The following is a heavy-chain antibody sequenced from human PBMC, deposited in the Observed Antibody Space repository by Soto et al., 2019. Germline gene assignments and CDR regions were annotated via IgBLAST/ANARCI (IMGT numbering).Heavy chain of an antibody. CDR1: GFTFSNAW. J-gene: IGHJ6*03. CDR2: IKSKTDGGTT. CDR3: TTDPRYYDFWSGYPHYYYYMDV. Sequence: GGSLRLSCAASGFTFSNAWMSWVRQAPGKGLEWVGRIKSKTDGGTTDYAAPVKGRFTISRDDSKNTLYLQMNSLKTEDTAVYYCTTDPRYYDFWSGYPHYYYYMDVWGKGTTVTVSS. D-gene: IGHD3-3*01. V-gene: IGHV3-15*01.